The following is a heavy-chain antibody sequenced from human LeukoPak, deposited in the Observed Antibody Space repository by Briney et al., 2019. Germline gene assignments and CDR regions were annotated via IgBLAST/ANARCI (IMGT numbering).Heavy chain of an antibody. CDR3: ARQSGGTAAFDI. CDR2: IYYSGST. CDR1: GGSISSYY. D-gene: IGHD1-14*01. V-gene: IGHV4-59*08. J-gene: IGHJ3*02. Sequence: PSETLSLTCTVSGGSISSYYWSWIRQPPGKGLEWIAYIYYSGSTNYNPSLKSRVTISVDTSKNQFSLKLSSVTAADTAVYYCARQSGGTAAFDIWGQGTMVTVSS.